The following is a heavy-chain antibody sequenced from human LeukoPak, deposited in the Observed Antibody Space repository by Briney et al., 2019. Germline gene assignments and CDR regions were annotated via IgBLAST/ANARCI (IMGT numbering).Heavy chain of an antibody. CDR1: GFTFSSYA. CDR2: ISYDGSNK. J-gene: IGHJ5*02. CDR3: ARDAHVLRFLEWLLEPMNWFDP. Sequence: GRSLRLSCAASGFTFSSYAMHWVRQAPGKGLEGVAVISYDGSNKYYADSVKCRFTISRDNSKNTLYLQMNSLRAEDTAVYYCARDAHVLRFLEWLLEPMNWFDPWGQGTLVTVSS. D-gene: IGHD3-3*01. V-gene: IGHV3-30*04.